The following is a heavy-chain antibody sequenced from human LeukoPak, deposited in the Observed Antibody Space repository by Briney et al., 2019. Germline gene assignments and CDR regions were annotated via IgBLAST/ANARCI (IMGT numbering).Heavy chain of an antibody. CDR3: ARDIAYGGNYYYYYGMDV. CDR1: GYTFTGYY. D-gene: IGHD4-23*01. V-gene: IGHV1-2*02. Sequence: ASVKVSCKASGYTFTGYYMHWVRQAPGQGLEWMGWINPNSGGTNYAQKFQGRVTMTRDTSISTAYMELSRLRSDDTAVYYCARDIAYGGNYYYYYGMDVWGQGTTVTVSS. J-gene: IGHJ6*02. CDR2: INPNSGGT.